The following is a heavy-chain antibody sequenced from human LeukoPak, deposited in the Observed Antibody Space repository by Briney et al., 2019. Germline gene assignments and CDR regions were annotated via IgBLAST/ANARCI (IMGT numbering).Heavy chain of an antibody. D-gene: IGHD2-15*01. V-gene: IGHV3-23*01. CDR2: ISGSGGST. Sequence: PGGSLRLSCAASGFTFSSYAMSWVRQAPGKGLEWVSAISGSGGSTYYADSVKGRFTISRDNSKNTLYLQMNSLRAEDTAVYYCAKALKNLGYCSGGSCSGGAFDIWGQGTMVTVSS. CDR3: AKALKNLGYCSGGSCSGGAFDI. J-gene: IGHJ3*02. CDR1: GFTFSSYA.